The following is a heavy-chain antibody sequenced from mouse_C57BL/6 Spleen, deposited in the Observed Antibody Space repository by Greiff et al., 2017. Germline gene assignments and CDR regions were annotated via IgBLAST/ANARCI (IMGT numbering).Heavy chain of an antibody. V-gene: IGHV1-52*01. CDR1: GYTFTSYW. CDR2: IDPSDSET. D-gene: IGHD1-1*01. J-gene: IGHJ3*01. Sequence: QVQLQQPGAELVRPGSSVKLSCKASGYTFTSYWMHWVKQRPIQGLEWIGNIDPSDSETHYNQKFKDKATLTVDKSSSTAYMQLSSLTSEDSAVYDCEREDYYGSRRGFAYWGQGTLVTVSA. CDR3: EREDYYGSRRGFAY.